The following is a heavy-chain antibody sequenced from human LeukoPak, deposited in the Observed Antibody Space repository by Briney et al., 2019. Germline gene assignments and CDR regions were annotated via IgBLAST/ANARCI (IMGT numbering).Heavy chain of an antibody. V-gene: IGHV3-15*01. CDR3: VTVIRGY. Sequence: GGSLRLSCAASGFTFSNAWMNWVRQAPGKGLEWVGRIKSRKDGGTTDYAAPVKGRFTISIDDSKTTVYLQMNSLKTEDTGVYYCVTVIRGYWGQGTLVTVSS. J-gene: IGHJ4*02. CDR2: IKSRKDGGTT. CDR1: GFTFSNAW.